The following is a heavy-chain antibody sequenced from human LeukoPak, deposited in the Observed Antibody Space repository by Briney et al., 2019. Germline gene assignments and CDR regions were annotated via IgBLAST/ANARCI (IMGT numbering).Heavy chain of an antibody. CDR3: ARDATVASGMQY. Sequence: SETLSLTCTVSGGSISTFSWSWIRQFPGKGLEWIGSIYIKSTNYNPSLKSRVAISVDTSKNQLSLRLDSVTTADTAVYYCARDATVASGMQYWGQGTLVTVSS. CDR1: GGSISTFS. D-gene: IGHD6-19*01. CDR2: IYIKST. V-gene: IGHV4-59*01. J-gene: IGHJ4*02.